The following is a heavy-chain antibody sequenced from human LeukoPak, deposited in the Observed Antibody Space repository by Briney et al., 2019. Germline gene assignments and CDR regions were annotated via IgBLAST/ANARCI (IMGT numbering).Heavy chain of an antibody. CDR1: GFTFDDYA. CDR3: VRGVFDY. V-gene: IGHV3-43D*03. CDR2: ISWDDGST. Sequence: GGSLRLSCAASGFTFDDYAMHWVRQAPGKGLEWVSLISWDDGSTYYADSVKGRFTISRDNSKNSLYLQMNSLRAEDTALYYCVRGVFDYWGQGTLVTVSS. D-gene: IGHD3-10*01. J-gene: IGHJ4*02.